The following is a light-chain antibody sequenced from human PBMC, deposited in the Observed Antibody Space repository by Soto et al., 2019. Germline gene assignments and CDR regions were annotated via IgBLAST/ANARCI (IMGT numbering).Light chain of an antibody. CDR2: AAS. Sequence: DIQMTQSPSSVSASVGDRVTITCRASQGISSWIAGCQQQPGNAPQLLIYAASSLKSGVLSRFSGGGSATDFTLTISSRQPEDFATYYWQQANSFPRTFGQGTRVEIE. CDR1: QGISSW. CDR3: QQANSFPRT. V-gene: IGKV1-12*01. J-gene: IGKJ1*01.